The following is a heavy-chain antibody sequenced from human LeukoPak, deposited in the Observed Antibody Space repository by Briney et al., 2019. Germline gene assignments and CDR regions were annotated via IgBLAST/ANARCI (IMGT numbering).Heavy chain of an antibody. J-gene: IGHJ3*02. CDR2: IYHSGST. V-gene: IGHV4-4*02. Sequence: SGTLSLTCAVSGGSISSSNWWSWVRQPPGKGLEWIGEIYHSGSTNYKPSLKSRVTISVDKSKNQFSLKLSSVTAADTAVYYCPRELGYSYGLGHAFDIWGQGTMVTVSS. CDR1: GGSISSSNW. D-gene: IGHD5-18*01. CDR3: PRELGYSYGLGHAFDI.